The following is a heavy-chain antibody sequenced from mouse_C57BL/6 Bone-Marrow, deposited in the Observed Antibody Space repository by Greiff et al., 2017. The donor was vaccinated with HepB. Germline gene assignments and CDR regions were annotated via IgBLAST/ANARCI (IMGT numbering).Heavy chain of an antibody. V-gene: IGHV14-4*01. CDR3: TSYYYGSSYDAMDY. CDR2: IDPENGDT. D-gene: IGHD1-1*01. CDR1: GFNIKDDY. J-gene: IGHJ4*01. Sequence: EVQLQESGAELVRPGASVKLSCTASGFNIKDDYMHWVKQRPEQGLEWIGWIDPENGDTEYASKFQGKATITADTSSNTAYLQRSSLTSEDTAVYYCTSYYYGSSYDAMDYWGQGTSVTVSS.